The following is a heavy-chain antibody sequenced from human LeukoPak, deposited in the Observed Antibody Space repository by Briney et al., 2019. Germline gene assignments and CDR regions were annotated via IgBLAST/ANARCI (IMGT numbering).Heavy chain of an antibody. J-gene: IGHJ4*02. Sequence: PSETLSLTCAVSGSSISSTNWWGWIRQPPGKGLEWIGYIYFSETTNYNASPKRRVTMSVDASKNQFSLKLTSVTAVDTAIYYCAKSVDGGNSPFDYWGQGTLVTVSS. CDR1: GSSISSTNW. CDR3: AKSVDGGNSPFDY. D-gene: IGHD4-23*01. CDR2: IYFSETT. V-gene: IGHV4-28*01.